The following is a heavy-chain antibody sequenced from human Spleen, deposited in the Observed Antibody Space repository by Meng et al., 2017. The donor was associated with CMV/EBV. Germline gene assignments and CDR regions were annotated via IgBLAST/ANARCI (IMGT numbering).Heavy chain of an antibody. CDR1: GFPFSSYA. V-gene: IGHV3-64*02. CDR2: ITGNGGNS. Sequence: GESLKISCAASGFPFSSYAMHWVRLAPGKGLEFVSAITGNGGNSYYADSVKGRFTISRDNSKNTVYLQMGTLRPDDTAVYYCAVWELVHRYYGMDVWGQGTTVTVSS. CDR3: AVWELVHRYYGMDV. J-gene: IGHJ6*02. D-gene: IGHD1-26*01.